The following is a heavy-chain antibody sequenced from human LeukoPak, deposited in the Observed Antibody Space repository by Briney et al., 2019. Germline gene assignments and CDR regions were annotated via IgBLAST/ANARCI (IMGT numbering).Heavy chain of an antibody. V-gene: IGHV1-69*06. D-gene: IGHD3-9*01. Sequence: GASVKVSCKASGGTFSSYAISWVRQAPGQGLEWMGGIIPIFGTANYAQKFQGRVTITADKSTSTAYMELSSLRSEDTAVYYCARVRPARHDILTGPSPFYYYYYMDVWGKGTTVTVSS. CDR2: IIPIFGTA. J-gene: IGHJ6*03. CDR3: ARVRPARHDILTGPSPFYYYYYMDV. CDR1: GGTFSSYA.